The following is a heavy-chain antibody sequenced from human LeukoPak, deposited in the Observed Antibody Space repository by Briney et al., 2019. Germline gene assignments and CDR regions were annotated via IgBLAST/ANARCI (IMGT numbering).Heavy chain of an antibody. J-gene: IGHJ5*02. CDR3: ARDSGTTGEVKFDL. D-gene: IGHD3-10*01. Sequence: SETLSLTCTVSGGSISSHYWSWIRQPPGKGLEWIGYIYYSGSTNYNPSLKSRVTISVDTSKNQFSLKLSSVTAADTAVYYCARDSGTTGEVKFDLWGQGTLVSVSS. CDR2: IYYSGST. V-gene: IGHV4-59*11. CDR1: GGSISSHY.